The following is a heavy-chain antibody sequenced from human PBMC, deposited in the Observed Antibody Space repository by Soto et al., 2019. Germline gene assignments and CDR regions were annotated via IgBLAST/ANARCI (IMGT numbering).Heavy chain of an antibody. Sequence: LRLSCEGSGFTFSSYSMNWVRQAPGKGLEWVSSISSSGGYIYYADSVKGRFTISRDNAKNSLYLQMNSLRDEDTALYYCARDRQSTPWYAADYWGQGSLVTVSS. D-gene: IGHD6-13*01. V-gene: IGHV3-21*01. J-gene: IGHJ4*02. CDR1: GFTFSSYS. CDR3: ARDRQSTPWYAADY. CDR2: ISSSGGYI.